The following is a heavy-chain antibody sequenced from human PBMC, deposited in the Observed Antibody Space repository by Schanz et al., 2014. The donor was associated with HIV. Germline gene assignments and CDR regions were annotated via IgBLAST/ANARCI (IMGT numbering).Heavy chain of an antibody. V-gene: IGHV3-48*01. Sequence: EVQLVESGGALVQPGGSLRLSCAASGFTFSSYSMNWVRQAPGKGLEWVSCITSSSSSTYYVDSVKGRFTISRDNSKNALYLQMSSLKTEDTAVYYCAKDGSRGPLPSCFDHWGQGTLATVSS. CDR3: AKDGSRGPLPSCFDH. D-gene: IGHD3-10*01. CDR1: GFTFSSYS. CDR2: ITSSSSST. J-gene: IGHJ4*02.